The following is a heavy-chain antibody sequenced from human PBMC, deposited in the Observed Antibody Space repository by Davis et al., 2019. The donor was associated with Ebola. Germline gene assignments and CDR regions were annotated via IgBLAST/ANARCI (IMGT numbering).Heavy chain of an antibody. CDR3: ARLPHGYDYIWGSYRSQHFDY. J-gene: IGHJ4*02. CDR2: IYPGDSDT. CDR1: GYSFTSYW. Sequence: GESLKISCKGSGYSFTSYWIGWVRQLPGKGLEWMGIIYPGDSDTIYSPSFQGQVTISADKSISTAYLQWSSLKASDTAMYYCARLPHGYDYIWGSYRSQHFDYWGQGTLVTVSS. D-gene: IGHD3-16*02. V-gene: IGHV5-51*01.